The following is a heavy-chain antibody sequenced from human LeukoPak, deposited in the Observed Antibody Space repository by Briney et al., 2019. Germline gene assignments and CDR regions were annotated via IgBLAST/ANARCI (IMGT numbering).Heavy chain of an antibody. CDR3: TRTGYDFWSGYYPLDY. CDR1: GFTFGDYA. CDR2: IRSKAYGGTT. Sequence: GGSLRLSCTASGFTFGDYAMSWVRQAPGKGLEWVGFIRSKAYGGTTEYAASVKGRFTISRDDSKSIAYLQMNSLKTEDTAVYYCTRTGYDFWSGYYPLDYWGQGTLVTVSS. J-gene: IGHJ4*02. V-gene: IGHV3-49*04. D-gene: IGHD3-3*01.